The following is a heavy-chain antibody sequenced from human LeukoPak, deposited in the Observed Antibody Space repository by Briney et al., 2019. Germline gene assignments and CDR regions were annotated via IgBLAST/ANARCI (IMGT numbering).Heavy chain of an antibody. D-gene: IGHD5-18*01. Sequence: GRSLRLSCAASGFTFSSYGMHWVRQAPGKGLEWVSVIYSGGSTYYADSVKGRFTISRDNSKNTLYLQMNSLRAEDTAVYYCARMGVGYSFYFDYWGQGTLVTVSS. J-gene: IGHJ4*02. CDR2: IYSGGST. CDR1: GFTFSSYG. V-gene: IGHV3-53*01. CDR3: ARMGVGYSFYFDY.